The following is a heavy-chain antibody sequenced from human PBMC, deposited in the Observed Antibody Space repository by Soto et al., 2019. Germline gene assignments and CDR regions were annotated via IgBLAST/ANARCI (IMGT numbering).Heavy chain of an antibody. D-gene: IGHD6-13*01. V-gene: IGHV3-30*18. J-gene: IGHJ5*02. CDR1: GFTFSSYG. Sequence: PGGSLRLSCAASGFTFSSYGMHWVRQAPGKGLEWVAVISYDGSNKYYADSVKGRFTISRDNSKNTLYLQMNSLRAEDTAVYYCAKEQQQLVIGWFDPWGQGTLVTVSS. CDR3: AKEQQQLVIGWFDP. CDR2: ISYDGSNK.